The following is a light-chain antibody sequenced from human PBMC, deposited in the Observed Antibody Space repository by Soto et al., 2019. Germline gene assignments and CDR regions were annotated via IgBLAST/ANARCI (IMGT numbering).Light chain of an antibody. CDR3: QQYNKWPPIT. CDR1: QSVSSK. Sequence: EIVMTQSPASLSVSPGGRATVSCRASQSVSSKLAWYQQKPGQAPRLLIYGASTRATGVPARFSGSGSGTEFTLTISSLQSEDFAVYYCQQYNKWPPITFGQGTRLEIK. J-gene: IGKJ5*01. CDR2: GAS. V-gene: IGKV3-15*01.